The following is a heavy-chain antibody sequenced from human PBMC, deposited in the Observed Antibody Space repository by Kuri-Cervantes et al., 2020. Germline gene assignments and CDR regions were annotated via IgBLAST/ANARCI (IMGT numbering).Heavy chain of an antibody. Sequence: SETLSLTCTVSGGSVSSDNYYWSWIRQPPGKGLEWIGYIYYSGSTNYNPSLKSRVTISVDTSKNQFPLQLSSVTAADTAMYYCARSFYCTNGICPFDYWGQGTLVTVSS. V-gene: IGHV4-61*01. J-gene: IGHJ4*02. CDR1: GGSVSSDNYY. CDR3: ARSFYCTNGICPFDY. CDR2: IYYSGST. D-gene: IGHD2-8*01.